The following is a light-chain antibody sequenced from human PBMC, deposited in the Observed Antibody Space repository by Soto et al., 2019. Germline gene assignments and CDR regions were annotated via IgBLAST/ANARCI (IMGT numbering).Light chain of an antibody. J-gene: IGKJ2*01. CDR3: QQYNNWPPVT. CDR2: GAP. Sequence: EIVMTQSPATLSVSPGKRVTLSCRASQSVSNHLAWYQQKPGQTPRLLIYGAPTRATGIPVRFSGSGSGTEFTLTISSLQSEDFAVYYCQQYNNWPPVTFGQGTKLEIK. V-gene: IGKV3-15*01. CDR1: QSVSNH.